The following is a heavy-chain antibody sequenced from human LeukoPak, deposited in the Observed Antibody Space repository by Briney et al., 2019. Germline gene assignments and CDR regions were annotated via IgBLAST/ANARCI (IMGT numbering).Heavy chain of an antibody. V-gene: IGHV3-23*01. J-gene: IGHJ4*02. CDR3: AKDVGYYYDSSGLY. CDR2: ISGSGGST. D-gene: IGHD3-22*01. CDR1: GFTSSSYA. Sequence: GGSLRLSCAASGFTSSSYAMSWVRQAPGKGLEWVSAISGSGGSTYYADSVKGRFTISRDNSKNTLYLQMNSLRAEDTAVYYCAKDVGYYYDSSGLYWGQGTLVTVSS.